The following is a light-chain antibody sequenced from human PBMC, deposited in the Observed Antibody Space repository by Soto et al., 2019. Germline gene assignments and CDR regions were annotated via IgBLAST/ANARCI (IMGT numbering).Light chain of an antibody. CDR2: GAS. V-gene: IGKV1-39*01. CDR3: QHGYNVPFT. CDR1: QTISNY. J-gene: IGKJ3*01. Sequence: DIQMTQSPASLAASLGARITISCRASQTISNYLNWYHQKLGEAPKILIYGASTLQSGVPSSDSGIGSGTKFKLSISSLQPGDFGTYYCQHGYNVPFTFGPGTKVDVK.